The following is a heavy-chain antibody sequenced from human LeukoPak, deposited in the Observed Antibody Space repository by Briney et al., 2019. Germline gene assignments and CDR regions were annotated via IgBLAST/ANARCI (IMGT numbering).Heavy chain of an antibody. Sequence: PSETLSLTCTVSGGSISSYYWSWIRQPAGKGLEWIGRIYTSGSTNYNPSLKSRVTMSVDTSKNQFSLKLSSVTAADTAVYYCARATKLLWFGELLEKGSYYFDYWGQGTLVTVSS. CDR2: IYTSGST. CDR1: GGSISSYY. D-gene: IGHD3-10*01. V-gene: IGHV4-4*07. CDR3: ARATKLLWFGELLEKGSYYFDY. J-gene: IGHJ4*02.